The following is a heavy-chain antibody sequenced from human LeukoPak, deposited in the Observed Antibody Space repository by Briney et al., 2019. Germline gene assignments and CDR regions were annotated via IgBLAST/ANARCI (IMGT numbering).Heavy chain of an antibody. J-gene: IGHJ4*02. Sequence: SETLSLTCTVSGGSISSYYWSWIRQPPGKGLEWIGYIYYSGSTNYNPSLKSRVTISVDMSKNQLSLKLSSVTAADTAVYYCATAQSNYYDSSGYWYYFDYWGQGTLVTVSS. CDR3: ATAQSNYYDSSGYWYYFDY. CDR1: GGSISSYY. D-gene: IGHD3-22*01. CDR2: IYYSGST. V-gene: IGHV4-59*08.